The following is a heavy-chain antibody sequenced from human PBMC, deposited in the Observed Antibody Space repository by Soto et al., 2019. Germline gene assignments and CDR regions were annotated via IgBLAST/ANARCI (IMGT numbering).Heavy chain of an antibody. D-gene: IGHD3-22*01. CDR1: GFTFSDYY. CDR2: ISAGGSDI. V-gene: IGHV3-11*01. CDR3: ASLPQGYYDRSGRLVDY. Sequence: GGSLRLSCASSGFTFSDYYMSWIRQAPGKGLEWVAYISAGGSDIYYGDSVKGRFTVSRDNTKKSLYLQMSNLRADDTAIYYCASLPQGYYDRSGRLVDYWGHGTLVTVSS. J-gene: IGHJ4*01.